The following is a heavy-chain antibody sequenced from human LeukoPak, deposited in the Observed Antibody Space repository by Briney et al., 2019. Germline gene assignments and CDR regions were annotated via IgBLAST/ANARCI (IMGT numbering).Heavy chain of an antibody. CDR1: GFTFSSYG. CDR3: AKDYCSSTSCYVFDY. V-gene: IGHV3-30*18. CDR2: ISYDGSNK. D-gene: IGHD2-2*01. Sequence: RPGGSLRLSCAASGFTFSSYGMHWVHQAPGKGLEWVAVISYDGSNKYYADSVKGRFTISRDNSKNTLYLQMNSLRAEDTAVYYCAKDYCSSTSCYVFDYWGQGTLVTVSS. J-gene: IGHJ4*02.